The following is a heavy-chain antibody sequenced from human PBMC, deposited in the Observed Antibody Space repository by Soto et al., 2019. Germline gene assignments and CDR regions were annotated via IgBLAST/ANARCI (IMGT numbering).Heavy chain of an antibody. J-gene: IGHJ4*02. Sequence: SETLSLTCTVSGGSISTPDLYWSWIRQPPGKGLEWIGYIYYSGATYYNPSLKSQVSISIDTSNNQFSLKLSSVTAADTAVYYCARDDRGYSKIDYWGQGTLVTVSS. CDR3: ARDDRGYSKIDY. CDR1: GGSISTPDLY. D-gene: IGHD3-22*01. CDR2: IYYSGAT. V-gene: IGHV4-30-4*01.